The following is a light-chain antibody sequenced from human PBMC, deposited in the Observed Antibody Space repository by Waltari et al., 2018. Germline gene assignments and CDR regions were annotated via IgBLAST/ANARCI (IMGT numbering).Light chain of an antibody. CDR2: WAS. J-gene: IGKJ5*01. CDR3: QQYYYTPLT. Sequence: DIVMTQSPDSLALSLGVRATINCKSSQSVLYSANNKSYLACFQQKPGQPPKLLIYWASARESGVPDRFSGSGSGTDFTLIISSLQAEDAAVYYCQQYYYTPLTFGQGTRLEIK. V-gene: IGKV4-1*01. CDR1: QSVLYSANNKSY.